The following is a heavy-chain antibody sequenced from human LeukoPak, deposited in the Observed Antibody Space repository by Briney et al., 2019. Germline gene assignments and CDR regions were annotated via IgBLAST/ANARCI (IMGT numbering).Heavy chain of an antibody. V-gene: IGHV1-18*01. CDR1: GYTFTSYG. D-gene: IGHD2-2*01. CDR2: ISAYNGNT. J-gene: IGHJ3*02. Sequence: ASVKVSCKASGYTFTSYGISWVRQAPGLGLEWMGCISAYNGNTNYAQKLQGRVTMTTDTSTSTAYMELRSLRSDDTAVYYCARGLVGVVPAASAFDIWGQGTMVTVSS. CDR3: ARGLVGVVPAASAFDI.